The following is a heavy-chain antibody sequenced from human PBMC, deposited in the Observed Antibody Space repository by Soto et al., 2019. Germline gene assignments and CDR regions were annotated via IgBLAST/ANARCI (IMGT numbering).Heavy chain of an antibody. CDR1: GFSLSTSGVG. J-gene: IGHJ1*01. CDR2: IYWDDDK. Sequence: GPTLVNPPQTLPLTCTFSGFSLSTSGVGVGWIRQPPGKALVWLALIYWDDDKRYSPSLKSRLTITKENSKNLVVRTMTNMDPVDTATYYCTYRRSSLERPRAEYFQHCGQGPLVTVPS. D-gene: IGHD1-1*01. V-gene: IGHV2-5*02. CDR3: TYRRSSLERPRAEYFQH.